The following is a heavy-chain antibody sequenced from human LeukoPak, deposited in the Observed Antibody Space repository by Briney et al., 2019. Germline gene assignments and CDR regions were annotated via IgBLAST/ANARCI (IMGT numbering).Heavy chain of an antibody. Sequence: TGGSLRLSCAASGFTFSSYSMNWVRQAPGKGLEWVSSISSSSYIYYADSVKGRFTISRDNAKNSLYLQMNSLRAEDTAVYYCARALRYFDWLYDPIDYWGQGTLVTVSS. J-gene: IGHJ4*02. CDR2: ISSSSYI. D-gene: IGHD3-9*01. V-gene: IGHV3-21*01. CDR3: ARALRYFDWLYDPIDY. CDR1: GFTFSSYS.